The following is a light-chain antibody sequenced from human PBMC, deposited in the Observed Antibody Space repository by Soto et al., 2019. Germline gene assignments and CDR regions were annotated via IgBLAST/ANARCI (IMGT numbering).Light chain of an antibody. CDR1: QSVTRSY. CDR2: GAS. Sequence: EIVLTQSPGTLSLSPGERATLSCRASQSVTRSYLAWYQQKPGQAPRLLIYGASSRATGIPDRFSGSGSGTDFTLTIIRLEPEDFAVYYCQQYGSSPRTFGQGTKVEIK. J-gene: IGKJ1*01. CDR3: QQYGSSPRT. V-gene: IGKV3-20*01.